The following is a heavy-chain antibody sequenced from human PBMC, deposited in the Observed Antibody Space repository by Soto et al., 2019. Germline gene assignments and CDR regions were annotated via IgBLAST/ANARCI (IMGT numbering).Heavy chain of an antibody. D-gene: IGHD1-26*01. CDR1: GGSLSGYY. Sequence: KPSKTLSLTCAVYGGSLSGYYWSWIRQPPGKALEWIGEFNHSGDTNYNPSLKIRVTISVDTSKNQLFLNLSSVTAADTAMYYCARQHVRGRTIAGAAEFWGQGTLVTVSS. CDR2: FNHSGDT. V-gene: IGHV4-34*01. CDR3: ARQHVRGRTIAGAAEF. J-gene: IGHJ4*02.